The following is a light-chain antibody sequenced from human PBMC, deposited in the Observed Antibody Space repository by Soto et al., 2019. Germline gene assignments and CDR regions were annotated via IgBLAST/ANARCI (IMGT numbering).Light chain of an antibody. CDR3: QEYNNYWT. CDR2: TAS. CDR1: QTIRRW. J-gene: IGKJ1*01. V-gene: IGKV1-5*01. Sequence: DIQMTQSPSTLSASVGDTVTITCRASQTIRRWLAWYQQKPGKAPRLLIYTASTLESGVPSRFSASGSGTEFTLTISSLHPDDFATYYCQEYNNYWTFGQGTKVEVK.